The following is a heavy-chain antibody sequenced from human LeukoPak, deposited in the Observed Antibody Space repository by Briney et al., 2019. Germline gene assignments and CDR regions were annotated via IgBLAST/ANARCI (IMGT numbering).Heavy chain of an antibody. J-gene: IGHJ2*01. CDR2: ISSSGSTI. CDR1: GFTFSDYY. CDR3: ARAEADYDILPRYLDL. V-gene: IGHV3-11*01. Sequence: GGSLRLSCAASGFTFSDYYMSWIRQAPGKGLEWVSYISSSGSTIYYADSVKGRFTISRDNAKNSLYLQMNSLRAEDTAVYYCARAEADYDILPRYLDLWGRGTLVTVSS. D-gene: IGHD3-9*01.